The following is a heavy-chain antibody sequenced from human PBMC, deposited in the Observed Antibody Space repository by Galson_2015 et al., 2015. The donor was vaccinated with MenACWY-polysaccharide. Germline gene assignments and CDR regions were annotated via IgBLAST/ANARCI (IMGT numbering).Heavy chain of an antibody. D-gene: IGHD2-15*01. CDR1: GITVSTNY. Sequence: SLRLSCAVSGITVSTNYMSWLRQAPGKGLEWVSVLYSDGSTYYADSVKDRFTISRDNSKNTLYLQMNSQRGDDSAVYYFARGPGFYSGRSSYSSPHSSYYCGMNVCGQGTTVTVSS. CDR3: ARGPGFYSGRSSYSSPHSSYYCGMNV. J-gene: IGHJ6*02. CDR2: LYSDGST. V-gene: IGHV3-66*02.